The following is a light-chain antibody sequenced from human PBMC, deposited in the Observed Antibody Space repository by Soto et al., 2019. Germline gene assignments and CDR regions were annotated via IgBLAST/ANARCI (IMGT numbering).Light chain of an antibody. Sequence: QSVLTQPASVSGSPGQSITISCTGTSSDVGGYNYVSWYQHHPVKAPKLMIYEVSNRPSGVSDRFSGSRSGNTASLTISGLQAEDESDYYCSSYAGSNNLYVFGTGTKLTVL. CDR3: SSYAGSNNLYV. CDR1: SSDVGGYNY. J-gene: IGLJ1*01. V-gene: IGLV2-14*01. CDR2: EVS.